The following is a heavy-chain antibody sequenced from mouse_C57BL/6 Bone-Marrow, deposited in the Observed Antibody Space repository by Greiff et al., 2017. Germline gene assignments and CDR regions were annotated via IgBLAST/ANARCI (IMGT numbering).Heavy chain of an antibody. V-gene: IGHV1-50*01. CDR1: GYTFTSYW. Sequence: QVQLQQPGAELVKPGASVKLSCKASGYTFTSYWMQWVKQRPGQGLEWIGEIDPSASYTNYNQKFKGKATLTVDPSSSTAYMQLSSLTSEDSAVYYCARKKDGYYVGWFAYWGQGTLVTVSA. J-gene: IGHJ3*01. D-gene: IGHD2-3*01. CDR3: ARKKDGYYVGWFAY. CDR2: IDPSASYT.